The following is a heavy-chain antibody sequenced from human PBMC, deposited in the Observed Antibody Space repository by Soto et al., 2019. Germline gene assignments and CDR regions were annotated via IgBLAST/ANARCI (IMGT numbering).Heavy chain of an antibody. CDR3: AKGRDYGCNYLDY. CDR2: ISSSGGTT. CDR1: GFTFSSYA. J-gene: IGHJ4*02. Sequence: PGGSLRLSCGASGFTFSSYAMSWVRQAPGKGLEWVSGISSSGGTTYTNDADSVKGRFTISRDNSQNTLYLHIHSLRAEDTAVYYCAKGRDYGCNYLDYWGQGTLVTV. D-gene: IGHD4-17*01. V-gene: IGHV3-23*01.